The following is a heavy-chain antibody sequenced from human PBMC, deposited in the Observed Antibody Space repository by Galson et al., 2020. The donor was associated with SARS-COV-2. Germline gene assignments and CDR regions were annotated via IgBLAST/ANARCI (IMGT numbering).Heavy chain of an antibody. Sequence: GGSLRLSCAASGFSFGDHYMDWVRQAPGKGLEWVARSRNKANDYTTEYAASVKGRSTISRDSSKSSLYLQMNSLKTEDSAVYYCVRVVVATGTWHLDFWGQGILVTVSS. D-gene: IGHD6-13*01. CDR2: SRNKANDYTT. CDR3: VRVVVATGTWHLDF. V-gene: IGHV3-72*01. J-gene: IGHJ4*02. CDR1: GFSFGDHY.